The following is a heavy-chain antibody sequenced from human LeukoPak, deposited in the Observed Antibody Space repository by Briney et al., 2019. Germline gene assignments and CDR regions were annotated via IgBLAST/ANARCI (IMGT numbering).Heavy chain of an antibody. Sequence: SETLSLTCTVSGGSISSYYWSWIRQPPGKGLEWIGYIYYSGSTNYNPSLKSRVTISVDTSKNQFSLKLSSVTAADTAVYYCARDRMGSRVHQRPAFDIWGQGTMVTVSS. CDR2: IYYSGST. J-gene: IGHJ3*02. CDR1: GGSISSYY. D-gene: IGHD2-15*01. CDR3: ARDRMGSRVHQRPAFDI. V-gene: IGHV4-59*01.